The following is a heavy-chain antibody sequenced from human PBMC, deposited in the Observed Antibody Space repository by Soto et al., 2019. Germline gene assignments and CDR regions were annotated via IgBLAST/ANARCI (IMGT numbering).Heavy chain of an antibody. J-gene: IGHJ5*02. CDR1: GYSFTSYW. D-gene: IGHD6-19*01. CDR2: IYPGDSDT. Sequence: PGESLKISCKGSGYSFTSYWIGWVRQMPGKGLEWMGIIYPGDSDTRYSPSFQGQVTISADKSISTAYLQWSSLKASDTAMYYCARSVAVAGTFSWLDPWGQGTLVTVSS. CDR3: ARSVAVAGTFSWLDP. V-gene: IGHV5-51*01.